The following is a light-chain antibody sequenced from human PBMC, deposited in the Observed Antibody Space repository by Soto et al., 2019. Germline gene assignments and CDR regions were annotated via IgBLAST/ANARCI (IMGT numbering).Light chain of an antibody. CDR1: QNINNH. CDR3: SESYRTPIT. Sequence: DIPMTQSPSSLSASVGDSVTITCRASQNINNHLSWYQQTPGKAPKNLSYLASSLQGWGPSRFSGSGSGTDFPLNIRNMQTEGFANFYCSESYRTPITFGPGTTLEIK. V-gene: IGKV1-39*01. CDR2: LAS. J-gene: IGKJ3*01.